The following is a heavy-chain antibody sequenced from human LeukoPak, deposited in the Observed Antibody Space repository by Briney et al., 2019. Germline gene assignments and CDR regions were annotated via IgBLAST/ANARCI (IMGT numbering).Heavy chain of an antibody. D-gene: IGHD3-22*01. V-gene: IGHV3-30*04. CDR2: ISYDGSK. Sequence: GGSLRLSCAASGFTFSSYAMHWVRQAPGKGLEWVALISYDGSKYYADSVKGGFTISRDNSKNTLYLQMNSLRTEDTAVYYCARDFSSYYDSTSICGDAYFDYWGQGTLVTVSS. J-gene: IGHJ4*02. CDR1: GFTFSSYA. CDR3: ARDFSSYYDSTSICGDAYFDY.